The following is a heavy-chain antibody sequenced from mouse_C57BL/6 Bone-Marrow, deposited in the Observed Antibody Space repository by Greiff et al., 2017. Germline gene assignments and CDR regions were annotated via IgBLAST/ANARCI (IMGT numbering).Heavy chain of an antibody. V-gene: IGHV3-6*01. D-gene: IGHD1-1*01. J-gene: IGHJ3*01. CDR1: GYSITSGYY. Sequence: VQLKESGPGLVKPSQSLSLTCSVTGYSITSGYYWNWIRQFPGNKLEWMGYISYDGSNNYNPSLKNRNSITRDTSKNQFFLKLNSVTTEDTATYYCARDHPYYYEEAWFAYWGQGTLVTVSA. CDR3: ARDHPYYYEEAWFAY. CDR2: ISYDGSN.